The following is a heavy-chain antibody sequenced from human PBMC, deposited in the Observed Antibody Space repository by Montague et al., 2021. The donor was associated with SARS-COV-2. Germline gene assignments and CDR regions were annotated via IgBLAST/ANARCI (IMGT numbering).Heavy chain of an antibody. D-gene: IGHD4-11*01. CDR2: IYYSGST. V-gene: IGHV4-59*08. CDR3: ARHLRVTTVTSPMYHYAMDV. Sequence: SETLSLTCSVSGDSISNYSWSWTRQPPGKGLELIGYIYYSGSTNYNPSLTSRVTISVYTSKTQFSLKLTSVTAADTAVYYCARHLRVTTVTSPMYHYAMDVWGQGTTVTVSS. J-gene: IGHJ6*02. CDR1: GDSISNYS.